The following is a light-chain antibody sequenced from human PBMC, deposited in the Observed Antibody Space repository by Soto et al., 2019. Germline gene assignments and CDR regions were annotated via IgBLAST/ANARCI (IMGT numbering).Light chain of an antibody. V-gene: IGKV3-15*01. CDR1: QSISSD. CDR2: GAF. J-gene: IGKJ1*01. CDR3: HQRQSWPRT. Sequence: EVVMTQSPATLSVSPGERATLSCRAGQSISSDLAWYQHKPGQAPRLLIYGAFARPTGIPARFSGSGSGTDFTLTISDVEPEDFAVYYCHQRQSWPRTFGQGTKVDIK.